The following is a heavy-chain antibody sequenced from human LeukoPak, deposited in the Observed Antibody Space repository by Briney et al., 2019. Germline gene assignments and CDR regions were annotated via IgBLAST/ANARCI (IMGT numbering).Heavy chain of an antibody. Sequence: PGGSLRLSCAASGFSVSSNYMSWVRQAPGKGLEWVSIIYSGGSRYYADSVKGRFTISRDNAKNSLYLQMNSLRAEDTAVYYCARDPSQDDYWGQGTLVTVSS. CDR1: GFSVSSNY. J-gene: IGHJ4*02. V-gene: IGHV3-66*01. CDR2: IYSGGSR. CDR3: ARDPSQDDY.